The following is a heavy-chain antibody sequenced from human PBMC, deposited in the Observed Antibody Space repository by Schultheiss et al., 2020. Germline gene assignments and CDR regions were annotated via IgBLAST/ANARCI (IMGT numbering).Heavy chain of an antibody. V-gene: IGHV4-39*01. D-gene: IGHD5-24*01. CDR1: GGSISSSSYY. CDR2: IYYSGST. J-gene: IGHJ4*02. Sequence: SETLSLTCTVSGGSISSSSYYWGWIRQPPGKGLEWIGSIYYSGSTYYNPSLKSRVTISVDKSKNQFSLKLSSVTAADTAVYYCARHSSMEMATITFDYWGQGTLVTVSS. CDR3: ARHSSMEMATITFDY.